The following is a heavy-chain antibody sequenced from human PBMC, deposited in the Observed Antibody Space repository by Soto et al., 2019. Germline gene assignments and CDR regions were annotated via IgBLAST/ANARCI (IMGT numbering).Heavy chain of an antibody. CDR3: AREGSEYPPDF. CDR2: ISYDGNNK. D-gene: IGHD3-10*01. CDR1: GFTYSTYT. J-gene: IGHJ4*02. V-gene: IGHV3-30-3*01. Sequence: RLSCAASGFTYSTYTMHWVRQAPGKGLEWVAVISYDGNNKFYADSVKGRFTISRDSTKQTLYLQMNSLRPDDTAMYYCAREGSEYPPDFWGQGALVTVSS.